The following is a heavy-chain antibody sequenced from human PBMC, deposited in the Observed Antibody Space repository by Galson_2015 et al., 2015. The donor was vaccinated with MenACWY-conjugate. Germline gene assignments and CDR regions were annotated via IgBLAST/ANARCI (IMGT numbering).Heavy chain of an antibody. J-gene: IGHJ4*02. CDR3: ARLRYSGSYYYFDY. CDR2: IYYSGST. Sequence: ETLSLTCTVSGGSISSYYWSWIRQPSGKGLEWIGYIYYSGSTNHNPSLKSRVTISVDTSKNQFSLKLSSVTAADTAVYYCARLRYSGSYYYFDYWGQGTLVTVSS. CDR1: GGSISSYY. V-gene: IGHV4-59*08. D-gene: IGHD1-26*01.